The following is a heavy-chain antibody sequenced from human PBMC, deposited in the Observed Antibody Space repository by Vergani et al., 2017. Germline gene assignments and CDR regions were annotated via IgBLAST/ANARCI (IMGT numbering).Heavy chain of an antibody. Sequence: QVQLVQSGAEVKKPGASVKVSCRASGYTFTAYYVHWVRQAPGQGLEWMGWINPNSGGTYYAQNFQGRVTMTRDTSISTAYMELSRLRSDDTAVYYCARGYAIYTSGINSIDYWGQGSLVTVSS. CDR2: INPNSGGT. V-gene: IGHV1-2*02. J-gene: IGHJ4*02. CDR3: ARGYAIYTSGINSIDY. D-gene: IGHD3-10*01. CDR1: GYTFTAYY.